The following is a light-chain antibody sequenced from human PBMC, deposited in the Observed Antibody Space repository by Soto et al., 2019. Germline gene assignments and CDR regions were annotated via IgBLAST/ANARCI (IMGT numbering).Light chain of an antibody. J-gene: IGLJ1*01. CDR1: NNEVGGYNY. CDR2: DVS. Sequence: QSVLTQPASVSGSPGQSITISCTGTNNEVGGYNYVSWYQHHPGKAPKLMIYDVSNRPSGVSNRFSGSKSGNTASLTISGLQPEDEADYYCSSYTTSNTRQIVLGTGTKVTVL. CDR3: SSYTTSNTRQIV. V-gene: IGLV2-14*03.